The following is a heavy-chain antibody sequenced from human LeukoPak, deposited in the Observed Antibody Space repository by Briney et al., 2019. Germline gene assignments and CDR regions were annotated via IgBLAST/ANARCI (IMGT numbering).Heavy chain of an antibody. CDR1: GYTFTGYY. D-gene: IGHD3-9*01. J-gene: IGHJ4*02. V-gene: IGHV1-2*02. CDR2: INPNSGGT. CDR3: ARPVLRYFDWSHSFDY. Sequence: ASVKVSCKASGYTFTGYYMHWVRQAPGQGLEWMGWINPNSGGTNYAQKFQGRVTMTMDTSISTAYMELSRLRSDDTAVYYCARPVLRYFDWSHSFDYWGQGTLVTVSS.